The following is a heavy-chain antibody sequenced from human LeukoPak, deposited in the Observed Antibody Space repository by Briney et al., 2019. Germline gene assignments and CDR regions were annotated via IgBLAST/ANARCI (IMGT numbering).Heavy chain of an antibody. D-gene: IGHD5-18*01. CDR3: AKDPWIQLWVPPDYLDY. J-gene: IGHJ4*02. V-gene: IGHV3-74*01. CDR2: INTDGSIT. CDR1: GFTFSDYW. Sequence: GGSLRLSCAASGFTFSDYWIHWVRQAPGKGLVWVSRINTDGSITNYADSVKGRFTISRDNSKNTLYLQMNSLRAEDTAVYYCAKDPWIQLWVPPDYLDYWGQGTLVTVSS.